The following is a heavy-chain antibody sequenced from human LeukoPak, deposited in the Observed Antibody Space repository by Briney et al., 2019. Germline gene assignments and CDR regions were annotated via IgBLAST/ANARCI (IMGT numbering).Heavy chain of an antibody. CDR1: GFSLSTYD. CDR2: ITANTRGRIT. D-gene: IGHD2/OR15-2a*01. Sequence: GGSLRLSCVTSGFSLSTYDMSWVRQAPGKGLEWVSGITANTRGRITYYADSVKGRFTISRDSSKDTLYLQMNSLRAEDTAVYFCARGGYFSFDYWGQGTLVTVSS. J-gene: IGHJ4*02. V-gene: IGHV3-23*01. CDR3: ARGGYFSFDY.